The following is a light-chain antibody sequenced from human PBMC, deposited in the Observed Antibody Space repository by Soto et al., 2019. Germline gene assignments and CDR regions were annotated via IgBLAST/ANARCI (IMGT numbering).Light chain of an antibody. CDR2: EVS. Sequence: QSALTQPASVSGSPGQSIAISCTGTSSDVGAYDFVSWYQQHPDKAPKLLIYEVSNRHSGVSDRFSGSKSVNTATLTISGLQSEDEADYYCSSHTTSNTRVFGTGTKLTVL. J-gene: IGLJ1*01. CDR1: SSDVGAYDF. V-gene: IGLV2-14*03. CDR3: SSHTTSNTRV.